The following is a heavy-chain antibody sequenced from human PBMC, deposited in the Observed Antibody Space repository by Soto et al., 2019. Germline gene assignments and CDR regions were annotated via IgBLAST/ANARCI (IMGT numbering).Heavy chain of an antibody. CDR1: GYSFTAYW. CDR2: IYPADSDI. D-gene: IGHD3-10*01. CDR3: ARQDGFGLYYFDY. V-gene: IGHV5-51*01. Sequence: GESLKISCHTSGYSFTAYWVAWVRQTPGRGLEWMGIIYPADSDIRYSPSFQGQVTISADRSTSTVYLQWTSLKASDTAMYFCARQDGFGLYYFDYWGQGTPVTVSS. J-gene: IGHJ4*02.